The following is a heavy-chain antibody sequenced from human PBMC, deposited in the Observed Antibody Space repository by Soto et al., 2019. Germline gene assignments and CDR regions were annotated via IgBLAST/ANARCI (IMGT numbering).Heavy chain of an antibody. CDR2: ISYDGSNK. Sequence: QVQLVESGGGVVQPGRSLRLSCAASGFTFSSYAMHWVRQAPGKGLEWVAVISYDGSNKYYADSVKGRFTISRDNSKNTLYLQMNSLTAEDTAVYYCATRAGWGDYWGEGTLVTVSS. CDR1: GFTFSSYA. J-gene: IGHJ4*02. CDR3: ATRAGWGDY. D-gene: IGHD6-19*01. V-gene: IGHV3-30-3*01.